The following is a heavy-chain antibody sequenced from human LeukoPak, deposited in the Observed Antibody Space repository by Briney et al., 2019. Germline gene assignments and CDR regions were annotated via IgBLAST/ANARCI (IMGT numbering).Heavy chain of an antibody. V-gene: IGHV3-30*02. Sequence: GGSLRLSCVTSGLNFNQYGMHWVRQAPGKGLEWVSYIRYDGSDKHYADSVKGRFTISRDDSKNTLYLQMSSLRAEDTAVYYCARDWDYNFWSNYDHWGQGNLVTVSS. J-gene: IGHJ4*02. D-gene: IGHD3-3*01. CDR3: ARDWDYNFWSNYDH. CDR2: IRYDGSDK. CDR1: GLNFNQYG.